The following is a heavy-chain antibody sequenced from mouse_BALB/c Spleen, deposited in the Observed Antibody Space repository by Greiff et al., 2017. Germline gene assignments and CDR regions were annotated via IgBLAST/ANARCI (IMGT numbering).Heavy chain of an antibody. CDR2: IDPENGDT. V-gene: IGHV14-4*02. CDR1: GFNIKDYY. CDR3: NAAADYAMDY. J-gene: IGHJ4*01. Sequence: VQLQQSGAELVRSGASVKLSCTASGFNIKDYYMHWVKQRPEQGLEWIGWIDPENGDTEYAPKFQGKATMTADTSSNTAYLQLSSLTSEDTAVYYCNAAADYAMDYWGQGTSVTVSS.